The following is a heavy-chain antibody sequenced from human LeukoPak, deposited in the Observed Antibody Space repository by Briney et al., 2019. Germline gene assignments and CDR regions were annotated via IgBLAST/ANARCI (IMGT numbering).Heavy chain of an antibody. J-gene: IGHJ6*02. Sequence: PGGSLRLSCAASGLTFNSYAMCWVRQAPGKGLEWLASITSDGKKDSHADSVKGRFTISRDNSKNSLYLQMNSLRTEDTALYYCAKDLTSSSYYYYGMDVWGQGTTVTVSS. CDR1: GLTFNSYA. CDR3: AKDLTSSSYYYYGMDV. V-gene: IGHV3-30*04. D-gene: IGHD6-6*01. CDR2: ITSDGKKD.